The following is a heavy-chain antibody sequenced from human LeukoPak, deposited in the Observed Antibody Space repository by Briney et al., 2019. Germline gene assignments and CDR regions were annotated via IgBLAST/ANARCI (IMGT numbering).Heavy chain of an antibody. CDR2: ISSSGSTI. V-gene: IGHV3-48*03. CDR1: GFTFSSYE. Sequence: GGSLRLSCAASGFTFSSYEMNWVRQAPGKGLEWVSYISSSGSTIYYADSVKGRFTISRDNAKNSLYLQMNSLRAEDTAVYYCARVLTYYYGSGAAYFDYWGQGTLVTVSS. D-gene: IGHD3-10*01. J-gene: IGHJ4*02. CDR3: ARVLTYYYGSGAAYFDY.